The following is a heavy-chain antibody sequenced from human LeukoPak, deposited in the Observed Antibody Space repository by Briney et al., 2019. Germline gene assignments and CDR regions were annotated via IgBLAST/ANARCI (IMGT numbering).Heavy chain of an antibody. J-gene: IGHJ4*02. CDR3: AREARLGSGSYELFDY. CDR2: IYYSGST. V-gene: IGHV4-59*01. Sequence: SETLSLTCTVSGGSLSSYYWSWIRQPPGKGLEWIGCIYYSGSTNYNPARKSRVTISVDTSKNQFSLKLSSVTAADTAVYYCAREARLGSGSYELFDYWGQGTLVTVSS. CDR1: GGSLSSYY. D-gene: IGHD3-10*01.